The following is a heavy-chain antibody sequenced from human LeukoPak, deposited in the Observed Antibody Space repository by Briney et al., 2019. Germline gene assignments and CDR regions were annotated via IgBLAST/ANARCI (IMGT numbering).Heavy chain of an antibody. Sequence: PSETLSLTCTVSGGSISSGSYYWSWIRQPAGKGLEWIGHIYTSGSTNYNPSLKSRVTISVNTSKNQFSLKLSSVTAADTAVYYCARGPTTVTRAFDYWGQGTLVTVSS. D-gene: IGHD4-17*01. CDR2: IYTSGST. CDR1: GGSISSGSYY. CDR3: ARGPTTVTRAFDY. V-gene: IGHV4-61*09. J-gene: IGHJ4*02.